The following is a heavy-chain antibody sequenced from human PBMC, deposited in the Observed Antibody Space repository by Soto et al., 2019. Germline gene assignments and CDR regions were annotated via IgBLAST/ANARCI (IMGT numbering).Heavy chain of an antibody. Sequence: GASVKVSCKASGYTFTGYYMHWVRQAPGQGLEWMGWINPNSGGTNYAQKFQGWVTMTRDTSISTAYMKLSRLRSDDTAVYYCARERGVTGTTYYYYGMDVWGQGTTVTVSS. D-gene: IGHD1-7*01. V-gene: IGHV1-2*04. CDR1: GYTFTGYY. J-gene: IGHJ6*02. CDR3: ARERGVTGTTYYYYGMDV. CDR2: INPNSGGT.